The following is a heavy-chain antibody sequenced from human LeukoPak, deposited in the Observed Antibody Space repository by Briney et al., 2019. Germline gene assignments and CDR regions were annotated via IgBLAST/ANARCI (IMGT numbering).Heavy chain of an antibody. CDR2: IIPIFGTA. CDR3: ARDLGSSGWFHGMDV. Sequence: ASVKVSCKASGGTFSSYAISWVRQAPGQGLEWMGGIIPIFGTANYAQKFQGRVTITADESTSTAYIQLSSLRSEDTAVYYCARDLGSSGWFHGMDVWGQGTTVTVSS. V-gene: IGHV1-69*13. CDR1: GGTFSSYA. D-gene: IGHD6-19*01. J-gene: IGHJ6*02.